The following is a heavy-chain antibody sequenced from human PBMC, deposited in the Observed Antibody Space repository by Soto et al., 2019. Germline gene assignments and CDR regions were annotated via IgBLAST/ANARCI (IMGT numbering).Heavy chain of an antibody. J-gene: IGHJ6*02. CDR3: AVTYYYDSSGYYYYYGMDV. CDR2: IYPGDSDT. D-gene: IGHD3-22*01. Sequence: PGESLKISCKGSGYSFTSYWIGWVRQMPGKGLEWMGIIYPGDSDTRYSPSFQGKVTISADKSISTAYLQWSSLKASDTAMYYCAVTYYYDSSGYYYYYGMDVWGQGTAVTVSS. CDR1: GYSFTSYW. V-gene: IGHV5-51*01.